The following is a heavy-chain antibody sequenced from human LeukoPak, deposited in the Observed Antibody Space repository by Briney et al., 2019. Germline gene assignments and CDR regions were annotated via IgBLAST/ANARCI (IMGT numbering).Heavy chain of an antibody. CDR3: ARAVYGFDAFDI. CDR1: GFTFSSYS. V-gene: IGHV3-21*01. J-gene: IGHJ3*02. CDR2: ISSSSSYI. D-gene: IGHD4-17*01. Sequence: PGGSLRFSCAASGFTFSSYSMNWVRQAPGKGLEWVSSISSSSSYIYYADSVKGRFTISRDNAKNSLYLQMNSLRAEDTAVYYCARAVYGFDAFDIWGQGTMVTVSS.